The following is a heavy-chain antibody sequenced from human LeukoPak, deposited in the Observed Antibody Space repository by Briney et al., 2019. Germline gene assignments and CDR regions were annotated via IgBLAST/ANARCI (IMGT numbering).Heavy chain of an antibody. D-gene: IGHD5-24*01. CDR3: ARGWNYLDY. J-gene: IGHJ4*02. CDR2: IYTSGST. Sequence: SETLSLTCTVSGGSISSGSYYWSWIRQPAGKGLEWIGRIYTSGSTNYNPSLKSRATISVDSSKNQFSLKLSSVTAADTAVYXCARGWNYLDYWGQGTLVTVSS. V-gene: IGHV4-61*02. CDR1: GGSISSGSYY.